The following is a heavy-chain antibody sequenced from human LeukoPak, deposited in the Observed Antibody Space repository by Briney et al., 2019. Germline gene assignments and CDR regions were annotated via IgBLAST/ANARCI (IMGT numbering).Heavy chain of an antibody. J-gene: IGHJ4*02. V-gene: IGHV4-30-2*01. D-gene: IGHD6-13*01. CDR1: GGSISSGGYY. Sequence: SQTLSLTCTVSGGSISSGGYYWSWIRQPPGKGLEWIGYIYHSGSTYYNPFLNGRVTISVDKSKSQFSLELNSVTAADTAIYFCARDLFGAPAGLGGFDSWGQGTLVTVSS. CDR3: ARDLFGAPAGLGGFDS. CDR2: IYHSGST.